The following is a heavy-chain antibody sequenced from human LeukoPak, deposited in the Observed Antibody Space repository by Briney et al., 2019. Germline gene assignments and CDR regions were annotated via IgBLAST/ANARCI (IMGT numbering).Heavy chain of an antibody. Sequence: ASVKVSCKASGYTFTGYYMHWVRQAPGQGLEWMGWINPNSGGTNYAQKFQGWVTMTRDTSISTAYMELSRLRSDDTAVYYCARDNSNRWQQLGDAFDIWGQGTMVTVSS. D-gene: IGHD6-13*01. CDR2: INPNSGGT. CDR3: ARDNSNRWQQLGDAFDI. CDR1: GYTFTGYY. J-gene: IGHJ3*02. V-gene: IGHV1-2*04.